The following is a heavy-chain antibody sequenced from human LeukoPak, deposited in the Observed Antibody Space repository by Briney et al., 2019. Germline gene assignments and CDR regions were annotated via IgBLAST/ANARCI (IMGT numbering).Heavy chain of an antibody. D-gene: IGHD3-9*01. CDR3: ARLGGTYYDILTGQGAFDY. CDR2: IYYSGST. Sequence: SETLSLTCTVSGGSISRYYWSWIRQPAGKGLEWIGYIYYSGSTNYNPSLKSRVTISVDTSKNQFSLKLSSVTAADTAVYYCARLGGTYYDILTGQGAFDYWGQGTLVTVSS. CDR1: GGSISRYY. J-gene: IGHJ4*02. V-gene: IGHV4-59*08.